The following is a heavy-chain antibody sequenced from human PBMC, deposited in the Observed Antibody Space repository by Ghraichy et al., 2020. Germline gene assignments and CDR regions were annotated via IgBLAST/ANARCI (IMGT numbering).Heavy chain of an antibody. J-gene: IGHJ4*02. D-gene: IGHD3-16*02. V-gene: IGHV3-23*01. CDR2: ISGSGGST. CDR3: AKDREITFGGVIATPYFDY. CDR1: GFTFSSYA. Sequence: GGSLRLSCAASGFTFSSYAMSWVRQAPGKGLEWVSAISGSGGSTYYADSVKGRFTISRDNSKNTLYLQMNSLRAEDTAVYYCAKDREITFGGVIATPYFDYWGQGTLVTVSS.